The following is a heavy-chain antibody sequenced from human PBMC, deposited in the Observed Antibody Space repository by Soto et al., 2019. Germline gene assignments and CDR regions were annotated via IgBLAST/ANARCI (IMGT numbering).Heavy chain of an antibody. CDR2: IYYSGTT. J-gene: IGHJ3*01. V-gene: IGHV4-39*01. Sequence: QLQLQESGPGLVKPSETLSLTCTVSGGSISRSANYWGWIRLPPGKGLEWIGSIYYSGTTYYKSSPKSRVTISVDTSKNQFSLKLTSVTAADTAVYYCARHMVVAATNYDVFDVWGQGTMVTVSS. CDR1: GGSISRSANY. D-gene: IGHD2-15*01. CDR3: ARHMVVAATNYDVFDV.